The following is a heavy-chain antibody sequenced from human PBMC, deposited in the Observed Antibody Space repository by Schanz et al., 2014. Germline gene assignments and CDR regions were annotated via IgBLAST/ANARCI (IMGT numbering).Heavy chain of an antibody. CDR3: AKKWTGQWLGLIDY. D-gene: IGHD6-19*01. CDR2: VTAGGDYT. CDR1: RFTFSTYA. Sequence: EVQLVESGGGLVQPGGSLRLSCAASRFTFSTYAMTWVRQAPGKGLEWVSTVTAGGDYTYYADSVKGRFTISRDNSKNTLYLQMNSLRAEDTAVYYCAKKWTGQWLGLIDYWGQGSLVTVSS. V-gene: IGHV3-23*04. J-gene: IGHJ4*02.